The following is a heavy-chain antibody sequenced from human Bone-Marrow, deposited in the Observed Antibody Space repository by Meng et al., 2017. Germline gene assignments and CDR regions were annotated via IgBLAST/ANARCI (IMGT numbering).Heavy chain of an antibody. CDR3: ARGPTTMAHDFDY. J-gene: IGHJ4*02. V-gene: IGHV4-34*01. CDR1: GGSFSDYY. D-gene: IGHD4-11*01. Sequence: VQLQQWGAGLFKPSETLSLTCVVSGGSFSDYYWSWIRQPPGKGLEWIGEINHSGSTNYNPSLESRATISVDTSQNNLSLKLSSVTAADSAVYYCARGPTTMAHDFDYWGQGTLVTVSS. CDR2: INHSGST.